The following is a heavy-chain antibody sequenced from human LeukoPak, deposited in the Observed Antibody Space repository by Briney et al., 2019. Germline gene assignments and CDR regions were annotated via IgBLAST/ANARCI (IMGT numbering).Heavy chain of an antibody. Sequence: ASVKVSCKASGYTFTSYGISWVRQAPGQGLERVGWISAYNGNTNYAQKLQGRVTMTTDTSTSTAYMELRSLRSDDTAVYYCARRGDIIVVPTVRDYYYYMDVWGKGTTVTVSS. J-gene: IGHJ6*03. CDR1: GYTFTSYG. V-gene: IGHV1-18*01. CDR2: ISAYNGNT. CDR3: ARRGDIIVVPTVRDYYYYMDV. D-gene: IGHD2-2*01.